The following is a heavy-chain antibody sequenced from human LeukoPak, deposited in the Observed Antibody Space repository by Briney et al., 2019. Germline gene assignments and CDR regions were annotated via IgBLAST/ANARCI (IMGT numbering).Heavy chain of an antibody. D-gene: IGHD5-12*01. CDR2: IFSSGSN. J-gene: IGHJ4*02. Sequence: SETLSLTCTVSGGSISGYFWTWIRQPAGKGLEWIGRIFSSGSNNYNPSLKSRVTMSLDTSKNHFSLNLTSVTAADTAVYYCAREPTSGREPTSGRPLDYWGQGTLVTVSS. V-gene: IGHV4-4*07. CDR3: AREPTSGREPTSGRPLDY. CDR1: GGSISGYF.